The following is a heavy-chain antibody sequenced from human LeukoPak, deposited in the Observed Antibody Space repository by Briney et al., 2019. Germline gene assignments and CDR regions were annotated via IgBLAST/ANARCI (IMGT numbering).Heavy chain of an antibody. J-gene: IGHJ4*02. CDR3: AKAYKEYCSTSCSFDY. CDR1: GFSVSSLY. Sequence: GSLRLSCAASGFSVSSLYMSWVRQAPGKGLEWVSVIYHDERTDYADSVRGRFTISRDNSKNTLYLQMNSLRVDDTAVYYCAKAYKEYCSTSCSFDYWGQGTLVTVSS. V-gene: IGHV3-53*01. CDR2: IYHDERT. D-gene: IGHD2-2*01.